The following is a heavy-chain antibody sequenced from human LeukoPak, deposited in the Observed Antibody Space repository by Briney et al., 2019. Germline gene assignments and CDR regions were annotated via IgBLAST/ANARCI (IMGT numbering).Heavy chain of an antibody. Sequence: GGSLRLSCVASGFTFSDFDMNWVRQAPGKGLEWVSSISTSGSNTYYADSVRGRFTISRHNAKNSIYLQLSSLRAEDSAVYYCAKGSGSSCYSPCDYWGQGILVTVSS. V-gene: IGHV3-21*01. CDR1: GFTFSDFD. J-gene: IGHJ4*02. CDR2: ISTSGSNT. D-gene: IGHD2-15*01. CDR3: AKGSGSSCYSPCDY.